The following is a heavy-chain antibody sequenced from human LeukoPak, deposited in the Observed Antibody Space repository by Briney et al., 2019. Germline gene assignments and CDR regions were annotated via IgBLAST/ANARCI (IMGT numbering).Heavy chain of an antibody. CDR3: ARGSDLRDSSGYYPDSYYFDY. J-gene: IGHJ4*02. CDR1: GGSISSYY. Sequence: SETLSLTCTVSGGSISSYYWSWIRQPPGKGLEWIGEIYHSGSTNYNPSLKSRVTISVDKSKNQFSLKLSSVTAADTAVYYCARGSDLRDSSGYYPDSYYFDYWGQGTLVTVSS. D-gene: IGHD3-22*01. CDR2: IYHSGST. V-gene: IGHV4-59*12.